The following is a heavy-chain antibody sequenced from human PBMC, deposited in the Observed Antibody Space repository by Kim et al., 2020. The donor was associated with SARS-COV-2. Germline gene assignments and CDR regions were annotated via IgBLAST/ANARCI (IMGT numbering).Heavy chain of an antibody. Sequence: SETLSLTCAVYGGSFSGYYWSWIRQPPGKGLEWIGEINHSGSTNYNPSLKSRVTISVDTSKNQFSLKLSSVTAADTAVYYCARGPEHTPSDSSSGFGYWGQGTLVTVSS. V-gene: IGHV4-34*01. CDR1: GGSFSGYY. D-gene: IGHD6-13*01. J-gene: IGHJ4*02. CDR3: ARGPEHTPSDSSSGFGY. CDR2: INHSGST.